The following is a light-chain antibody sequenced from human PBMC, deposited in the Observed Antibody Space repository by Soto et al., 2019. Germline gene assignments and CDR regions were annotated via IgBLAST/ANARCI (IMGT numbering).Light chain of an antibody. CDR1: QSVSSS. Sequence: SAATLSLSTRERATLSCIASQSVSSSFLAWYQQKPGQAPRLLIYGASTRATGIPARFSGSGSGTEFTLTISSLQSEDFAVYYCQQYNSWPETVGQGTKVDI. J-gene: IGKJ1*01. CDR3: QQYNSWPET. V-gene: IGKV3-15*01. CDR2: GAS.